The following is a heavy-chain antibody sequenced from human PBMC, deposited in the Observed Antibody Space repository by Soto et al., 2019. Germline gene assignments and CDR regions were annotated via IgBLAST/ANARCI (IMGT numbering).Heavy chain of an antibody. D-gene: IGHD3-3*01. J-gene: IGHJ5*02. CDR2: INSDGSST. CDR3: ARVRYDFWSGYYEWFDP. V-gene: IGHV3-74*01. Sequence: PGGSLRLSCAASGFTFSSYWMHWVRQAPGKGLVWVSRINSDGSSTSYADSVKGRFTISRDNAKNTLYLQMNSLRAEDTAVYYCARVRYDFWSGYYEWFDPWGQGTLVTVSS. CDR1: GFTFSSYW.